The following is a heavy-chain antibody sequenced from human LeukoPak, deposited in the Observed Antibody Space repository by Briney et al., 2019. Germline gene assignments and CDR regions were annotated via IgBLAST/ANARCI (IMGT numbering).Heavy chain of an antibody. CDR3: ARGRGYCSSTSCYRGDYYYYMDV. CDR1: GYTFTSYY. D-gene: IGHD2-2*02. V-gene: IGHV1-46*01. J-gene: IGHJ6*03. CDR2: INPSGGST. Sequence: GASVKVSCKASGYTFTSYYMHWVRQAPGQGLEWMGIINPSGGSTSYAQKFQGRVTMTRDTSTSTVYMELSSLRSEDTAVYYCARGRGYCSSTSCYRGDYYYYMDVWGKGTTVTVSS.